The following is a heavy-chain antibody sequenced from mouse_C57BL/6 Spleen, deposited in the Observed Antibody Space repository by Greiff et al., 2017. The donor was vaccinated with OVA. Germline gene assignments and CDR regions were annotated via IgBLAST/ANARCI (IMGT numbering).Heavy chain of an antibody. Sequence: VQLKESGGGLVKPGGSLKLSCAASGFTFSSYAMSWVRQTPEKRLEWVATISDGGSYTYYPDNVKGRFTISRDNAKNNLYLQMSHLKSEDTAMYYCARDSPYYYGSSYGWFAYWGQGTLVTVSA. CDR3: ARDSPYYYGSSYGWFAY. CDR2: ISDGGSYT. V-gene: IGHV5-4*01. D-gene: IGHD1-1*01. CDR1: GFTFSSYA. J-gene: IGHJ3*01.